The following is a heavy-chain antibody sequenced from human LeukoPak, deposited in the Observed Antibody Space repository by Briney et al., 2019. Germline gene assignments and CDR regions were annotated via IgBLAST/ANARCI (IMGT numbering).Heavy chain of an antibody. J-gene: IGHJ4*02. CDR2: IYSSGST. D-gene: IGHD1-14*01. V-gene: IGHV4-59*01. CDR1: GGSMSKSY. CDR3: ARGRTYLDYFDY. Sequence: SDTLSLTCTVSGGSMSKSYWNWIRQPQGKGLEWIGYIYSSGSTNYNPSLKSRVTISLDTSRTQSSLELTSATAADTAVYYCARGRTYLDYFDYWGQGTVVTVSS.